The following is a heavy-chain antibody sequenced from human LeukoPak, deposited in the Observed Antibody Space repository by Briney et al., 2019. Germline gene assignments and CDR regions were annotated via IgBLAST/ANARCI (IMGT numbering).Heavy chain of an antibody. CDR3: AKESGLTMVRGTFDY. CDR1: GFIFSSYW. D-gene: IGHD3-10*01. V-gene: IGHV3-74*01. Sequence: PGGSLRLSCAASGFIFSSYWMHWVRHAPGKGLAWVSRINTDGSSTSYADSVKGRFTISRDNAKNSLYLQMNSLRAEDTAVYYCAKESGLTMVRGTFDYWGQGTLVTVSS. CDR2: INTDGSST. J-gene: IGHJ4*02.